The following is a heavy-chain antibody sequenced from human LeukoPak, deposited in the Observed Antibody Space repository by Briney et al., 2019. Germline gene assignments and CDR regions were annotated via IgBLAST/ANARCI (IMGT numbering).Heavy chain of an antibody. Sequence: SETLSLTCSISGGSILTYYWSWVRQPAGKGLEWIGHIHTGGSTNYSPSLKSRVTMSLDTSKNQFSLKLASVTAADTAVYYCARIFDGDVWGQGTLVTVSS. J-gene: IGHJ3*01. V-gene: IGHV4-4*07. CDR2: IHTGGST. CDR3: ARIFDGDV. CDR1: GGSILTYY. D-gene: IGHD3-9*01.